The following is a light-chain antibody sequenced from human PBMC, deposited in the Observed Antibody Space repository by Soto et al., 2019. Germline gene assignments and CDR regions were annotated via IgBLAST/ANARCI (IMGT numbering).Light chain of an antibody. CDR1: QSVSSSY. V-gene: IGKV3-20*01. CDR3: QQYGDSPPYT. J-gene: IGKJ2*01. Sequence: DIVLTQSPGTLSLSPGERATLSCRASQSVSSSYLAWYQQKPGQAPRLLIYAASSRATGLPDRFSGSGSGTDFTLTISRLEPEDFAVYYCQQYGDSPPYTFGQGTKLEIK. CDR2: AAS.